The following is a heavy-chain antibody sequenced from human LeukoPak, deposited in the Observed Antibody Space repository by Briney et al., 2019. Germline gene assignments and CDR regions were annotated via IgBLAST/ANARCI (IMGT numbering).Heavy chain of an antibody. D-gene: IGHD3-10*01. Sequence: GGSLRLSCAASGFTFSSYSMNWVRQAPGKGLEWVSSISSSSSYIYYADSVKGRFTISRDNAKNSLYLQMNSLRAEDAAVYYCARDSLHYYGSGSYPDYWGQGTLVTVSS. CDR1: GFTFSSYS. V-gene: IGHV3-21*01. CDR2: ISSSSSYI. CDR3: ARDSLHYYGSGSYPDY. J-gene: IGHJ4*02.